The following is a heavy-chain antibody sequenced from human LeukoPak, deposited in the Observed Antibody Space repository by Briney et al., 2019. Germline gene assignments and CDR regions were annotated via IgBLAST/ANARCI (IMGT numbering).Heavy chain of an antibody. V-gene: IGHV4-39*01. CDR3: ARTYYDFWSGYRPDY. D-gene: IGHD3-3*01. Sequence: KPSETLSLTCTVSGGSISSSSYYWGWIRQPPGKGLEWIGSIYYSGSTYYNPSLKSRVTISVDTSKNQFSLKLSSVTAADTAVYYCARTYYDFWSGYRPDYWGQGTLDTVSS. CDR1: GGSISSSSYY. CDR2: IYYSGST. J-gene: IGHJ4*02.